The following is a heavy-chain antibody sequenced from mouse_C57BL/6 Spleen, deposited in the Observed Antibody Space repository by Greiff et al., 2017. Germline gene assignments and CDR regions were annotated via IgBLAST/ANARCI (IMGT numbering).Heavy chain of an antibody. Sequence: QVQLQQPGAELVKPGASVKMSCKASGYTFTSYWITWVKQRPGQGLEWIGDIYPGSGSTNYNEKFKGKATLTVDTSSSTAYMQLSSLTSEDSAVYYCATSYYGYVSWFAYWGQGTLVTVSA. CDR1: GYTFTSYW. CDR3: ATSYYGYVSWFAY. V-gene: IGHV1-55*01. J-gene: IGHJ3*01. D-gene: IGHD2-9*01. CDR2: IYPGSGST.